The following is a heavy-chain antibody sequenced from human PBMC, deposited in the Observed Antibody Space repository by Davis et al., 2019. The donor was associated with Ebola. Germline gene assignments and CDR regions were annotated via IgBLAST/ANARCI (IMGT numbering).Heavy chain of an antibody. CDR2: ISAYNGKT. D-gene: IGHD3-22*01. Sequence: AASVKVSCKASGYSFTRYGITWVRQAPGQGLEWMGWISAYNGKTNYAQKLQGRVTMTTDTSTSTAYMELRSLRSDDTAVYYCARDITMIVGGWFDPWGQGTLVTVSS. J-gene: IGHJ5*02. CDR1: GYSFTRYG. CDR3: ARDITMIVGGWFDP. V-gene: IGHV1-18*01.